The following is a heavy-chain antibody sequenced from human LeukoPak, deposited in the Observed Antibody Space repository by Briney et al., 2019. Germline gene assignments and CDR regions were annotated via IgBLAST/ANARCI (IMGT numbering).Heavy chain of an antibody. CDR2: ITSSGSSI. Sequence: GGSLRLSCAASGFTFSDYYMSWIRQAPGKGLEWVSYITSSGSSINYADSVKGRFAVFRDNAKNSLYLQMSSLRAEDTAVYYCARGQRYFAHWGQGTLVTVSS. CDR1: GFTFSDYY. V-gene: IGHV3-11*04. D-gene: IGHD2-2*01. CDR3: ARGQRYFAH. J-gene: IGHJ4*02.